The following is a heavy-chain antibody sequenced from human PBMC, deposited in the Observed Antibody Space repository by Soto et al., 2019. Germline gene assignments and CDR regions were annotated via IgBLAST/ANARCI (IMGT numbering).Heavy chain of an antibody. D-gene: IGHD4-17*01. CDR1: GGTFSSYA. CDR2: IIPIFGTA. J-gene: IGHJ4*02. CDR3: ARKGGLRPAFDY. V-gene: IGHV1-69*06. Sequence: SVKVSCKASGGTFSSYAISWVRQAPGQGLEWMGGIIPIFGTANYAQKFQGRVTITADKSTSTAYMELSSLRSEDTAVYYCARKGGLRPAFDYWGQGTLVTVSS.